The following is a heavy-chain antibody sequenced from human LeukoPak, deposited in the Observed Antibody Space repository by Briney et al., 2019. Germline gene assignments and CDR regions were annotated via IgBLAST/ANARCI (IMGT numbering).Heavy chain of an antibody. CDR1: GLTFDDYG. D-gene: IGHD6-13*01. CDR2: INWDGAST. J-gene: IGHJ4*02. Sequence: PGGSLRLSCAVSGLTFDDYGMSWVRQAPGKGLEWVSGINWDGASTGYGDSVQGRFIISRDNAENALYLQMNGLRAEDTAVYYCARDLSASWYSLAYWGRGTPVTVSS. V-gene: IGHV3-20*04. CDR3: ARDLSASWYSLAY.